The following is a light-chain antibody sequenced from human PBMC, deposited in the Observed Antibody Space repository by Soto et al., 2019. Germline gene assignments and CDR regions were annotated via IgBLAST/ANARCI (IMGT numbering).Light chain of an antibody. CDR3: SSHTSVNTRV. CDR2: EVT. V-gene: IGLV2-14*01. CDR1: SSDVGTYDY. J-gene: IGLJ1*01. Sequence: QSALTQSASVSGSPGQSIAISCTGTSSDVGTYDYVSWYQQYPDKAPKLIIYEVTQRPSGVSNRFSGSKSGNTASLTISGLQAEDEADYYCSSHTSVNTRVFETGTKVTVL.